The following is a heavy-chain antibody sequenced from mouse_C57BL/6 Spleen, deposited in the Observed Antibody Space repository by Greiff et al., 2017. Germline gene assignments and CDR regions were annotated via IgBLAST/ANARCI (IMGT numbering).Heavy chain of an antibody. CDR2: IYPRSGST. J-gene: IGHJ3*01. CDR3: AGYCSSSWFAY. CDR1: GYTFTSYG. Sequence: VQLQQSGAELARPGASVKLSCKASGYTFTSYGISWVKQRTGQGLEWIGEIYPRSGSTNYNEKFKGKATLTADKSSSTAYMELRSLTSEAAAFYFCAGYCSSSWFAYWGQGTLVTVSA. V-gene: IGHV1-81*01. D-gene: IGHD1-1*01.